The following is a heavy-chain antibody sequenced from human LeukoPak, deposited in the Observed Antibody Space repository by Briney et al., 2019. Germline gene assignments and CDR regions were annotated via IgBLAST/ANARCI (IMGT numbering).Heavy chain of an antibody. J-gene: IGHJ4*02. CDR2: IIPIFGTA. D-gene: IGHD3-22*01. V-gene: IGHV1-69*05. CDR1: GGTFSSYA. Sequence: SVKVSCKASGGTFSSYAISWVRQAPGQGLEWMGGIIPIFGTANYAQKFQGRVTITTDESTSTAYMELSSLRSEDTAVYYCARHRYYYDSSGSYYFDYWGQGALVTVSS. CDR3: ARHRYYYDSSGSYYFDY.